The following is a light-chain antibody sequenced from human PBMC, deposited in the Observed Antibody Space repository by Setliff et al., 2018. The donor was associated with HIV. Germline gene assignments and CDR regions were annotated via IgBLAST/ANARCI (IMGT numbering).Light chain of an antibody. CDR3: GSYTSTTSYV. Sequence: ALAPPASVSGSPGQSSTISCTGTSSDVGGYKFVPWYQQHPGKAPKILIYDVSNRPSSGSDRFSGSKSGSTASLTISGLQAGDEADYYCGSYTSTTSYVFGSGTKVTVL. V-gene: IGLV2-14*03. CDR2: DVS. J-gene: IGLJ1*01. CDR1: SSDVGGYKF.